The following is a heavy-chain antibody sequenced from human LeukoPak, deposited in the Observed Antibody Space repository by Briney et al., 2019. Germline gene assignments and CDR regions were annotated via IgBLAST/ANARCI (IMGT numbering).Heavy chain of an antibody. J-gene: IGHJ4*02. Sequence: TGGSLRLSCAVSGFPFSIYGMSWVRQAPGKGLEWVAYISSSSSNTYYADSVKGRFTISRDNAKNSLYLQMNSLRAEDTALYYCARVNRMVPGYCSGGTCPGDYWGQGTLVTVSS. CDR2: ISSSSSNT. CDR3: ARVNRMVPGYCSGGTCPGDY. CDR1: GFPFSIYG. V-gene: IGHV3-48*01. D-gene: IGHD2-15*01.